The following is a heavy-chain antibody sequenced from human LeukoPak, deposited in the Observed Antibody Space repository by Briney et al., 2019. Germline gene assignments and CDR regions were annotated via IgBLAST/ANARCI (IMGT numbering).Heavy chain of an antibody. CDR1: GFTFEDYA. D-gene: IGHD2-8*01. CDR2: ISGDGGST. V-gene: IGHV3-43*02. Sequence: GGSLRLSCAASGFTFEDYAMHWVRQAPGKGLEWVSLISGDGGSTYYADSVKGRFTISRDNSKNSLYLQMNSLRTEDTALYYCAKGPCTNGVCYAYYFDYWGQGTLVTVSS. J-gene: IGHJ4*02. CDR3: AKGPCTNGVCYAYYFDY.